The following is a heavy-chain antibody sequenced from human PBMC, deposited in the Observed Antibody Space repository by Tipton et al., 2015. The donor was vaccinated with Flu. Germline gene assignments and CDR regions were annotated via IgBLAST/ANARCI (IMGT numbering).Heavy chain of an antibody. V-gene: IGHV3-11*01. CDR2: ISSGGRTI. CDR1: GFAFSGYY. J-gene: IGHJ6*02. CDR3: ARYCSGGSCYPSYDYGLDV. D-gene: IGHD2-15*01. Sequence: SLRLSCAASGFAFSGYYMIWIRQAPGKGLEWVSYISSGGRTIYYADSVRGRFTISRDNAKDSLYLQMNSLRADDTAVYYCARYCSGGSCYPSYDYGLDVWGQGTTVTVSS.